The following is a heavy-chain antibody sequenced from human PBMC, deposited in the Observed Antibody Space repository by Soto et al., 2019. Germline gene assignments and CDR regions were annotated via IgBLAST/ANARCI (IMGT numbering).Heavy chain of an antibody. J-gene: IGHJ4*02. CDR2: INPYTGGT. CDR1: GYTFTGYY. Sequence: ASVKVSCKASGYTFTGYYVLWVRQAPGQGPECMGWINPYTGGTNYAQKFQGRATMTRDTSISTAYMELSKLISDDTAVYYCARDPSRFLEWLAPFDYWGQGTLVTVSS. V-gene: IGHV1-2*02. D-gene: IGHD3-3*01. CDR3: ARDPSRFLEWLAPFDY.